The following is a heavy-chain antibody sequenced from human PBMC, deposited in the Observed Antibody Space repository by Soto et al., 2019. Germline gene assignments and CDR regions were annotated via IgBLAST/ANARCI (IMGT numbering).Heavy chain of an antibody. V-gene: IGHV3-74*01. CDR1: GFNFGTHW. Sequence: PGGSLRLSCSASGFNFGTHWMHWVRQVPGKGLVWVSRINSDGSDIQYADSVKGRFTISRDNAKNTLFLQMSSLRADDTAVYFCARDRPDVMTASDHPMFDLWGQGTLVTVSS. D-gene: IGHD5-18*01. CDR3: ARDRPDVMTASDHPMFDL. CDR2: INSDGSDI. J-gene: IGHJ5*02.